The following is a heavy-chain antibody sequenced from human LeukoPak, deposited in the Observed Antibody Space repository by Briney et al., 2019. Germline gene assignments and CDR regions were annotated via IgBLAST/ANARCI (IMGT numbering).Heavy chain of an antibody. J-gene: IGHJ4*02. V-gene: IGHV3-21*01. CDR3: ARAKEQWLARPLDY. Sequence: GGSLRLSCAASGFTFSSYSMNWVRQAPAKGLEWVSSISSSSSYIYYADSVKGRFTISRDNAKNSLYLQMNSLRAEDTAVYYCARAKEQWLARPLDYWGQGTLVTVSS. CDR2: ISSSSSYI. D-gene: IGHD6-19*01. CDR1: GFTFSSYS.